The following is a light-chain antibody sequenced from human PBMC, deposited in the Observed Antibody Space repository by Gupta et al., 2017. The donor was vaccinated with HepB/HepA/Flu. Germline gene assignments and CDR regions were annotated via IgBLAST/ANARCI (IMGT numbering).Light chain of an antibody. V-gene: IGKV1-9*01. Sequence: DIQLTQSPSFLSASVGDRVTISCRASQGINNYLAWYQQKPGKAPKLLIYAAFTLQSGVPSRFSGSASGTEFTLTISSLQPEDFATYYCQQSEAYPLTFGQGTRLDIK. CDR2: AAF. CDR3: QQSEAYPLT. CDR1: QGINNY. J-gene: IGKJ5*01.